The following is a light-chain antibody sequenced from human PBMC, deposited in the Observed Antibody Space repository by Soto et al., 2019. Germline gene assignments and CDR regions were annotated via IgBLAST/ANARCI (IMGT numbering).Light chain of an antibody. Sequence: ENVLTQPPATLALSPGERASISCRASQSVSSYLAWYQQKEGQAHRLLIYDASNRATGIPARFSGSGSGTDFTLTISSLEPEDFAVYYCQQRSNWPPTFGQGPKVEV. CDR1: QSVSSY. CDR2: DAS. CDR3: QQRSNWPPT. V-gene: IGKV3-11*01. J-gene: IGKJ1*01.